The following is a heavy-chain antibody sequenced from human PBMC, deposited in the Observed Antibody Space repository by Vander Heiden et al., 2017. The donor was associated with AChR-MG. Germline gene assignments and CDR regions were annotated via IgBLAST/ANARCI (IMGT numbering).Heavy chain of an antibody. CDR3: AKVRSAQFWSGYYPNPDFTPRDYYGRDV. D-gene: IGHD3-3*01. Sequence: EVQLLESGGGLLQPGGSLRLSCAPSGFTFRSYAMLWRGPAPGKGVEWVSAIRGSGGSTYYAGSVKGRFTISRDNSKNTLYLQMNSLRAEDTAVYYCAKVRSAQFWSGYYPNPDFTPRDYYGRDVWGQGTTVTVSS. CDR1: GFTFRSYA. J-gene: IGHJ6*02. V-gene: IGHV3-23*01. CDR2: IRGSGGST.